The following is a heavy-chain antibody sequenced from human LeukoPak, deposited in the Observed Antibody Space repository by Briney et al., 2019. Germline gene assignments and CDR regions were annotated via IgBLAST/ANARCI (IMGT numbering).Heavy chain of an antibody. J-gene: IGHJ4*02. D-gene: IGHD4-17*01. CDR3: AEDNYDDYGDYGASLDY. V-gene: IGHV1-69*04. CDR2: IIPILGIA. CDR1: GGTFSSYA. Sequence: ASVKVSCKASGGTFSSYAISWVRQAPGQGLEWMGRIIPILGIANYAQKFQGRVTITADKSTSTAYMELSSLRSEDTAVYYCAEDNYDDYGDYGASLDYWGQGTLVTVSS.